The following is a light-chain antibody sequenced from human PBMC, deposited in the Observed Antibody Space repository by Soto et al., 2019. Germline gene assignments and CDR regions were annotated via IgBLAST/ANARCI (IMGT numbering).Light chain of an antibody. CDR2: DAS. CDR1: QSVSSY. Sequence: EIVLTQSPATLSLSPGERATLFCRASQSVSSYFAWYQQKPGQAPNLLIYDASNRATGIPARFSGSGSGTDFTLTISSLEPEDFAVYDCQQRSNWPLTFGQGTRLEIK. V-gene: IGKV3-11*01. J-gene: IGKJ5*01. CDR3: QQRSNWPLT.